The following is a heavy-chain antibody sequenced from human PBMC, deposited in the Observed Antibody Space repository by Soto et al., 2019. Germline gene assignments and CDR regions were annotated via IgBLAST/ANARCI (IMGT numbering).Heavy chain of an antibody. CDR1: GYTFTGYY. Sequence: ASVKVSCKASGYTFTGYYMHWVRQAPGQGLEWMGWINPNSGGTNYAQKFQGWVTMTRDTSISTAYMELSRLRSDDTAVYYCARGEDIVLVPAAETYYGLYVSSQRTTDIGS. J-gene: IGHJ6*02. D-gene: IGHD2-2*01. CDR2: INPNSGGT. CDR3: ARGEDIVLVPAAETYYGLYV. V-gene: IGHV1-2*04.